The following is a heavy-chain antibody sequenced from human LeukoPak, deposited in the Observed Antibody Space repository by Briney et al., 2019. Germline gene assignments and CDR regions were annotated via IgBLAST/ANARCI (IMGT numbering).Heavy chain of an antibody. CDR1: GGSISSYY. Sequence: SETLSLTCTVSGGSISSYYWSWIRQPPGKGLEWIGYMYYSGTTNYSPSLKSRVTMSVDTSKNQFSLKLSSVTAADTAVYYCARHWYGSESYPFDNWGQGNPGHRLL. CDR2: MYYSGTT. D-gene: IGHD3-10*01. CDR3: ARHWYGSESYPFDN. J-gene: IGHJ4*02. V-gene: IGHV4-59*08.